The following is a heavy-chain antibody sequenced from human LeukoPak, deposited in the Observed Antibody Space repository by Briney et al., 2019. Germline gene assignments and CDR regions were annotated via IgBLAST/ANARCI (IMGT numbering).Heavy chain of an antibody. D-gene: IGHD6-13*01. CDR3: RRGAAGFDY. Sequence: GGSLRLSCAASGFTFSSYDMHWVRQATGKGLEWVSGIGKAGDTYYSGSVKGRFTISRENAKNSLYLEMNSLRAGDTAVYYCRRGAAGFDYWGQGTLVTVSS. CDR1: GFTFSSYD. J-gene: IGHJ4*02. V-gene: IGHV3-13*04. CDR2: IGKAGDT.